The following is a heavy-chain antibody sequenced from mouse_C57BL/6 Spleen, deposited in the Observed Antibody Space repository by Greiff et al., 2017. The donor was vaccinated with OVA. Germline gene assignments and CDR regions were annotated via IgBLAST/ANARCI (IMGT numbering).Heavy chain of an antibody. J-gene: IGHJ2*01. CDR1: GYTFTSYT. V-gene: IGHV1-4*01. CDR2: INPSSGYT. CDR3: AREGTGTFDY. Sequence: VQLQQSGAELARPGASVKMSCKASGYTFTSYTMHWVKQRPGQGLEWIVYINPSSGYTKYNQKFKDKATLTADKSSSTAYMQLSSLTSEDSAVYYCAREGTGTFDYWGQGTTLTVSS. D-gene: IGHD4-1*01.